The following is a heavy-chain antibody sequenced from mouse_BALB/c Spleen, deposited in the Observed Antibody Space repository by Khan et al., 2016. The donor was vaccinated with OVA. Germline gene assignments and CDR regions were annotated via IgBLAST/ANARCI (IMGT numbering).Heavy chain of an antibody. Sequence: EVQVVESGGGLVKPGGSLKLSCAASGFTFSTYAMSWVRQTPEKRLEWVATINSDGDYTYYPDNVTGRFTISRDNAKNTLYLHMSKLRSENTAMSYCARSADGNFAYWGQGTLVTVSS. V-gene: IGHV5-9-3*01. CDR1: GFTFSTYA. CDR3: ARSADGNFAY. CDR2: INSDGDYT. D-gene: IGHD2-1*01. J-gene: IGHJ3*01.